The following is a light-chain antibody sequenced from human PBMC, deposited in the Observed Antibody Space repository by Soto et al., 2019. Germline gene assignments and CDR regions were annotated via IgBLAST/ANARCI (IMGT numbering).Light chain of an antibody. Sequence: EIVLTQSPGTLSLSPGERATLSCKTSRSLSTNFLAWYQQKFGQAPRLLIHAASTRATGIPDRFSGSGSGTDFTLTISSLEPEDVATYYCQQYNSYSAFGQGTKVDIK. CDR2: AAS. V-gene: IGKV3-20*01. CDR3: QQYNSYSA. J-gene: IGKJ1*01. CDR1: RSLSTNF.